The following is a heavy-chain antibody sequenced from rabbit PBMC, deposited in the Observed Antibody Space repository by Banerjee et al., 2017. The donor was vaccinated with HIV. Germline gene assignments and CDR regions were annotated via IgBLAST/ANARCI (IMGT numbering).Heavy chain of an antibody. V-gene: IGHV1S40*01. CDR3: ARDRGSYYTFFNL. D-gene: IGHD8-1*01. CDR2: IYTGSSGRT. Sequence: QSLEESGGDLVKPGASLTLTCKASGFDFSSYYYMCWVRQAPGKGLEWIACIYTGSSGRTYYANWAKGRVTISKTSSTTVTLQMTSLTAADTATYFCARDRGSYYTFFNLWGQGTLVTVS. CDR1: GFDFSSYYY. J-gene: IGHJ4*01.